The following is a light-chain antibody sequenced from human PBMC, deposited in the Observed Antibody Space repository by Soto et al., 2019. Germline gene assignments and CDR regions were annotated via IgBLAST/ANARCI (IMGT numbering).Light chain of an antibody. Sequence: EIVLTQSPATLSMSPGERATLSCRASQSVSTYLAWYQQKPGQAPRLLIFDASNRASGIPSRFSGSGSGTNFTLTISRLEPEDFAVYFCQQRRHWPPLTFGGGTKVEI. V-gene: IGKV3-11*01. J-gene: IGKJ4*01. CDR3: QQRRHWPPLT. CDR2: DAS. CDR1: QSVSTY.